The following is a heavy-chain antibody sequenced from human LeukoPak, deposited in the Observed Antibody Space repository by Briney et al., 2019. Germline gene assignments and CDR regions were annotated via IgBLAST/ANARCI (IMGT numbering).Heavy chain of an antibody. Sequence: SETLSLTCVVYGGSFSGYYWSWIRQPPGKGLEWIGEISHSGSTNYNPSLKSRVTISVDTSKNQFSLKLSSVTAADTAVYYCARGQTFYGMDVWGKGTTVTVSS. V-gene: IGHV4-34*01. J-gene: IGHJ6*04. CDR3: ARGQTFYGMDV. CDR1: GGSFSGYY. CDR2: ISHSGST.